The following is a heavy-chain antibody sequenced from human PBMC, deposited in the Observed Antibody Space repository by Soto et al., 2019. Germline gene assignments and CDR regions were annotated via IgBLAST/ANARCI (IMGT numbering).Heavy chain of an antibody. J-gene: IGHJ4*02. CDR1: GGSVSSGRYD. CDR2: IYYSGST. V-gene: IGHV4-61*01. Sequence: SETLALTCTVSGGSVSSGRYDWSWIRQPPGKGLEWIGYIYYSGSTNYNPSLKSRVTISVDTSKNQFSLKLSSVTAADTAVYYCARWAWRYYFDYWGQGTLVTVSS. CDR3: ARWAWRYYFDY.